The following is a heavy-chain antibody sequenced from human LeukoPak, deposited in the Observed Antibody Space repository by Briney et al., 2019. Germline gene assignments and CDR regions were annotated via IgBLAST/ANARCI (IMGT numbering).Heavy chain of an antibody. J-gene: IGHJ4*02. CDR2: INHSGST. D-gene: IGHD2-15*01. CDR3: ARGRVAPDY. V-gene: IGHV4-34*01. Sequence: PSETLSLTCAVYGGSFSGNHWSWIRQPRGKGLEWIGEINHSGSTNYNPSLKSRVTISVDTSKNQFSLKLSSVTAADTAVYYCARGRVAPDYWGQGTLVTVSS. CDR1: GGSFSGNH.